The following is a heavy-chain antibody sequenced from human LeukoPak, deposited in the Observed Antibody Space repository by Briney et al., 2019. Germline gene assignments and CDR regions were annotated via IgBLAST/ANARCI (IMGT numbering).Heavy chain of an antibody. Sequence: GESLKLSCKGSGYSFTSYWIGWVRQMPGKGLEWMGIIYPGDSDTRYSPSFQGQVTISADKSISTAYLQWSSLKASDTAMYYCARLAAAGTGVGIIDYWGQGTLVTVSS. D-gene: IGHD6-13*01. CDR3: ARLAAAGTGVGIIDY. CDR2: IYPGDSDT. CDR1: GYSFTSYW. V-gene: IGHV5-51*03. J-gene: IGHJ4*02.